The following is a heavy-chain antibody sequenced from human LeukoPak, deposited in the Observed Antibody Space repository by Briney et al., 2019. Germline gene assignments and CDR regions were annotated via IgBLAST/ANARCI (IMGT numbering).Heavy chain of an antibody. Sequence: PGGSLRLSCAASGFTFTSHWMSWVRQAPGKGLEWVARMNLDGSEKYYVDSVKGRFPISRDNAKTSLYLEMNSLRAEDTAVYYCARDATYCTNGVCYTRFDYWGQGTLVTVSS. CDR2: MNLDGSEK. CDR3: ARDATYCTNGVCYTRFDY. V-gene: IGHV3-7*01. CDR1: GFTFTSHW. J-gene: IGHJ4*02. D-gene: IGHD2-8*01.